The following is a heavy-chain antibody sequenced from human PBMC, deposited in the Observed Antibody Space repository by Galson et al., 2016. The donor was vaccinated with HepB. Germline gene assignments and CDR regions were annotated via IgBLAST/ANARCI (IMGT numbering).Heavy chain of an antibody. CDR1: GGSISTIDYF. CDR3: AREGRSYYRNWFDP. D-gene: IGHD3-10*01. J-gene: IGHJ5*02. V-gene: IGHV4-61*02. CDR2: VDASGST. Sequence: VSGGSISTIDYFWSWIRQPAGKGLEWIGRVDASGSTNYNPSLKGRVTILLDTSKNQISLELTSVTAADTAVYFCAREGRSYYRNWFDPWGQGILVTVSS.